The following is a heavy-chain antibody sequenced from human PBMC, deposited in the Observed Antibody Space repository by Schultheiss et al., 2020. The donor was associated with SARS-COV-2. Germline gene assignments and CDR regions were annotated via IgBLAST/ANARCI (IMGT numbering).Heavy chain of an antibody. CDR3: AKDLYQGPDYGDPITYYYGVDF. CDR1: GFTFSSYA. J-gene: IGHJ6*01. D-gene: IGHD4-17*01. CDR2: ISGSGGST. Sequence: GGSLRLSCAASGFTFSSYAMGWVRQAPGKGLEWVSAISGSGGSTYYADAVKGRFTISRDNSKNTLYQQMNSLRAEDTAVYYCAKDLYQGPDYGDPITYYYGVDFWGQGTTVTVAS. V-gene: IGHV3-23*01.